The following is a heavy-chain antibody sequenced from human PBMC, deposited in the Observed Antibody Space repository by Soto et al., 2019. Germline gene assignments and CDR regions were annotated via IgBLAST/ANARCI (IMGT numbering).Heavy chain of an antibody. V-gene: IGHV4-34*01. CDR1: GGSFDGYY. CDR2: IHHSGST. Sequence: SETLSLTCALYGGSFDGYYWSWIRQSPGKVLEWIGEIHHSGSTKYNPSLKSRVSLSVDTPTKQFSLKMTSMTAADRGVYYCARGVDSWSGYLFWGQGTPVTVSS. D-gene: IGHD3-3*01. J-gene: IGHJ4*02. CDR3: ARGVDSWSGYLF.